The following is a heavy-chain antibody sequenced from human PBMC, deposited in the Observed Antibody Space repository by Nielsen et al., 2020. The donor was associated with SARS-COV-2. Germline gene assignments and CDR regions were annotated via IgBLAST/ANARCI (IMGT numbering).Heavy chain of an antibody. Sequence: GESLKISCAASGFTVSSNYMSWVRQAPGKGLEWVSAISGSGGSTYYADSVKGRFTISRDNSKNTLYLQMNSLRAEDTAVYYCANLRYGSGSYPGTINWGQGTLVTVSS. V-gene: IGHV3-23*01. CDR3: ANLRYGSGSYPGTIN. J-gene: IGHJ4*02. CDR2: ISGSGGST. CDR1: GFTVSSNY. D-gene: IGHD3-10*01.